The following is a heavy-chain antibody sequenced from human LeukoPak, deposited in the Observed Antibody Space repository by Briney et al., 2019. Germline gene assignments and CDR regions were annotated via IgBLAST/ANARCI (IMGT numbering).Heavy chain of an antibody. CDR2: IYYTGST. CDR3: ARDATAGNFDY. Sequence: SETLSLTCTVSGGSMSSYYWSWIRQPPGRGLVYIGYIYYTGSTYYNPSLKSRVTISVDTSKRQFSLKLSSVSAADTAVYYCARDATAGNFDYWGQGTLVTVSS. D-gene: IGHD6-13*01. V-gene: IGHV4-59*12. CDR1: GGSMSSYY. J-gene: IGHJ4*02.